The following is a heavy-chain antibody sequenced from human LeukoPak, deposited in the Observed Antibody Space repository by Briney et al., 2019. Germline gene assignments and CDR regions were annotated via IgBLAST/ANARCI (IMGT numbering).Heavy chain of an antibody. CDR1: GFTFSSYG. D-gene: IGHD5-12*01. J-gene: IGHJ2*01. V-gene: IGHV3-23*01. Sequence: SGESLRLSCAASGFTFSSYGMSWVRQAPGEGLEWVSSISGSGGSTYYADSVKGRFTISRDNSKNTLYLQMNSLRAEDTAVYYCAKDDIVATGFDLWGRGTLVSVSS. CDR3: AKDDIVATGFDL. CDR2: ISGSGGST.